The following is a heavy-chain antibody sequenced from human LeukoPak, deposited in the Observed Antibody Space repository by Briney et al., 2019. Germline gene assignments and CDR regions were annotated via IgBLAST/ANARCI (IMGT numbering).Heavy chain of an antibody. D-gene: IGHD2-2*01. Sequence: PGGSLRLSCVDSGFSLSSYAMHWVCQALGKGLEWVAVISYDGSNKYYADSVKGRFTISRDSSKNTLYLQMNSLRAEDTAVYYCASTGPSPGGAFDIWGQGTMVTVTS. CDR3: ASTGPSPGGAFDI. V-gene: IGHV3-30-3*01. J-gene: IGHJ3*02. CDR1: GFSLSSYA. CDR2: ISYDGSNK.